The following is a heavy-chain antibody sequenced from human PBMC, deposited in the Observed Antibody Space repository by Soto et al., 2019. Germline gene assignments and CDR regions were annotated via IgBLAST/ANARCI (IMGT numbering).Heavy chain of an antibody. J-gene: IGHJ4*02. Sequence: QITLKESGPTLVKPTQTLTLTCTFSGFSLSTSGVGVGWIRQPPGKALEWLALIYWDDDKSYSPSLKSRLTITKDTSKTQLVLTMTNMDPVDTATYYCARTSHRLLWFGELTPYFDYWGQGTLVTVSS. V-gene: IGHV2-5*02. CDR2: IYWDDDK. CDR1: GFSLSTSGVG. D-gene: IGHD3-10*01. CDR3: ARTSHRLLWFGELTPYFDY.